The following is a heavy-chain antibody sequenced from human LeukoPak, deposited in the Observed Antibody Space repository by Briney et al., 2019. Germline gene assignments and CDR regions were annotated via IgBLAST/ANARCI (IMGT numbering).Heavy chain of an antibody. V-gene: IGHV1-2*02. CDR3: ATGRYCTNGVCSYLLAY. J-gene: IGHJ4*02. CDR1: GYTFTGYY. Sequence: ASVKVSCKASGYTFTGYYMHWVRQAPGQGLEWMGWINPNSGGTNYAKPFQGRVTMTRDTSISTAYMELSRLRSDDTAVYYCATGRYCTNGVCSYLLAYWGQGTLVTVSS. CDR2: INPNSGGT. D-gene: IGHD2-8*01.